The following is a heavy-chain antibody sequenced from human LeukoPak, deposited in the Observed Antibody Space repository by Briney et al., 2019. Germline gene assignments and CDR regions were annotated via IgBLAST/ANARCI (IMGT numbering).Heavy chain of an antibody. J-gene: IGHJ3*02. CDR2: IKQDGSEK. CDR1: GFIFRNYG. CDR3: ARGTGFDWLLLGAFDI. Sequence: GGSLRLSCAASGFIFRNYGMNWVRQAPGKGLEWVANIKQDGSEKYYVDSVKGRFTISRDNAKNSLYLQMNSLRAEDTAVYYCARGTGFDWLLLGAFDIWGQGTMVTVSS. D-gene: IGHD3-9*01. V-gene: IGHV3-7*01.